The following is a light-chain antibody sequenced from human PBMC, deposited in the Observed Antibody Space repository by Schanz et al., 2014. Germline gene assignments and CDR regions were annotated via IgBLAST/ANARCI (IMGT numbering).Light chain of an antibody. J-gene: IGKJ4*01. V-gene: IGKV3D-20*02. CDR3: QQRSTWPPGFT. Sequence: EVVLTQSPGSLSLSPGERGTLSCRASQGVTSNYLAWYQQRPGQAPRLLIYGASSRATGIPARFSGSGSGTDFTLTISSLEPEDFAVYYCQQRSTWPPGFTFGGGTKVEIK. CDR1: QGVTSNY. CDR2: GAS.